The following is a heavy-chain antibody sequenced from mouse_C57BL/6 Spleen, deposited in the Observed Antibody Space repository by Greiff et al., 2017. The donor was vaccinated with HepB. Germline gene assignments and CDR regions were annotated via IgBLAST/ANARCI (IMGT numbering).Heavy chain of an antibody. CDR1: GFNIKDYY. Sequence: VQLKQSGAELVKPGASVKLSCTASGFNIKDYYMHWVKQRTEQGLEWIGRIDPEDGDTKYAPKFQGKATITADPSSNTAYLQLSSLTSEDTAVYYCARVTTVVANFDYWGQGTTLTVSS. CDR3: ARVTTVVANFDY. V-gene: IGHV14-2*01. D-gene: IGHD1-1*01. J-gene: IGHJ2*01. CDR2: IDPEDGDT.